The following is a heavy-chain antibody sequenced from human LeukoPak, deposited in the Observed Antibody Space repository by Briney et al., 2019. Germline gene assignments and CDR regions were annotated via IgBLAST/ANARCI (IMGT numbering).Heavy chain of an antibody. CDR3: ARSPNGRGYSYGAIDY. J-gene: IGHJ4*02. Sequence: GGSLRLSCAASVFTFSSYIINWVRQAPGKGLEWVSSISSSSSYIYYADSVKGRFTISRDNAKNSLYLQMNSLRAEDTAVYYCARSPNGRGYSYGAIDYWGQGTLVTVSS. CDR1: VFTFSSYI. V-gene: IGHV3-21*01. CDR2: ISSSSSYI. D-gene: IGHD5-18*01.